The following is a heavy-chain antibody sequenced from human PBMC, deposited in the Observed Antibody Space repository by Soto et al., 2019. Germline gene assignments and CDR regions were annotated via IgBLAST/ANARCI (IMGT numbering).Heavy chain of an antibody. CDR3: VFPSSGKYFFDY. D-gene: IGHD3-22*01. V-gene: IGHV3-23*01. CDR1: GFTFRNSA. CDR2: IGADGVTT. Sequence: DVQLLESGAGLVQPGGSLRFSCAASGFTFRNSAMNWVRQAPGKGLEWVSAIGADGVTTYYVDSVKGRFTVSRDDSKNTLYLQMNSLRAEDTAVYYCVFPSSGKYFFDYWGQGALVTVSS. J-gene: IGHJ4*02.